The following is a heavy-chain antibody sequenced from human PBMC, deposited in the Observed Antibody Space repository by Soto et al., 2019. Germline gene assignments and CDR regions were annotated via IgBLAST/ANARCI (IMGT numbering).Heavy chain of an antibody. Sequence: QVQLVESGGGVVQPGRSLRLSCAASGFTFSSSGMHWVRQAPGKGLEWVAIIWDDGSKKYYADSVKGRFTISRDNSKNSVYLQMNSLRAEDTAVYYCARVPFTIYYTSGYYDYWGQGTLVTVSS. CDR2: IWDDGSKK. D-gene: IGHD3-22*01. CDR1: GFTFSSSG. J-gene: IGHJ4*02. CDR3: ARVPFTIYYTSGYYDY. V-gene: IGHV3-33*01.